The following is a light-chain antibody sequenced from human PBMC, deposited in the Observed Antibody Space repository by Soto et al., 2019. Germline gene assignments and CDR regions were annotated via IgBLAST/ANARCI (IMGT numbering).Light chain of an antibody. CDR3: SSYTTSYFYV. Sequence: QLVLTQPASVSGSPGQSITISCTGSRRDIGAYDYVSWYQQHPGKAPKLLIYGVKNLPSGDSYRFSASKSAFTDSLTISGLQAEDEAHYYCSSYTTSYFYVFGPGTKLTVL. CDR2: GVK. CDR1: RRDIGAYDY. J-gene: IGLJ1*01. V-gene: IGLV2-14*01.